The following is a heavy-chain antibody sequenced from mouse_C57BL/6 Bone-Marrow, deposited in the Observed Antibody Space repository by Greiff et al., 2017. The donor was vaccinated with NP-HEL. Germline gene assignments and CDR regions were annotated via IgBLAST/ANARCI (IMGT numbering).Heavy chain of an antibody. CDR3: ARKGHPSALYYEV. D-gene: IGHD6-1*01. J-gene: IGHJ1*03. V-gene: IGHV1-22*01. CDR1: GYTFTDYN. Sequence: VQLQQSGPELVKPGASVKMSCKASGYTFTDYNMHWVKQSHGKSLEWIGYINPNNGGTSYNQKFKGKATLTVNKSSSTAYMELRSLTSEDSAVYDCARKGHPSALYYEVWGTGTTVTVSS. CDR2: INPNNGGT.